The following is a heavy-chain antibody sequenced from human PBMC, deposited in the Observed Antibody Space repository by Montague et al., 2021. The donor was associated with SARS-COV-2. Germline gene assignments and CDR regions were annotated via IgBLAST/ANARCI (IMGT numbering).Heavy chain of an antibody. Sequence: SETLSLTCAVSGGSLSSYYWSWIRQPPGKGLEWIAEINHSGSSNYNPSLKSRVTMSVDTSKNQFSLKLNSVTVADTAVHYCARLAYCGADCFSGWEIFFDYWGQGTLVTVSS. V-gene: IGHV4-34*01. CDR3: ARLAYCGADCFSGWEIFFDY. CDR1: GGSLSSYY. CDR2: INHSGSS. J-gene: IGHJ4*02. D-gene: IGHD2-21*02.